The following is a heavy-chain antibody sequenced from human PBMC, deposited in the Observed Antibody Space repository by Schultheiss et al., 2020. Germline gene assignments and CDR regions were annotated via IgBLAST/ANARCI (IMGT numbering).Heavy chain of an antibody. CDR2: IRSKANSYAT. J-gene: IGHJ4*02. V-gene: IGHV3-73*01. CDR1: GFTFSGSA. D-gene: IGHD3-3*01. CDR3: AKGGNYDFWSGPSGR. Sequence: GGSLRLSCAASGFTFSGSAMHWVRQASGKGLEWVGRIRSKANSYATAYAASVKGRFTISRDDSKNTLYLQMNSLRTEDTALYYCAKGGNYDFWSGPSGRWGQGTLGTVSS.